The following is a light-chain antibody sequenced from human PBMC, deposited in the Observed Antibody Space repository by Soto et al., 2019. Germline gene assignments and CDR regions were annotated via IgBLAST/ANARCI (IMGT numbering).Light chain of an antibody. CDR1: NIGSKS. V-gene: IGLV3-21*04. J-gene: IGLJ2*01. CDR2: YDT. Sequence: SYELTQPPSVSVAPGKTATITCGGNNIGSKSVHWYQQRPGQAPVLVIYYDTDRPSEIPDRFSGSNSGNTATLTISRVEAGDEADYYCQVWVNTSDPSFGGGTKLTVL. CDR3: QVWVNTSDPS.